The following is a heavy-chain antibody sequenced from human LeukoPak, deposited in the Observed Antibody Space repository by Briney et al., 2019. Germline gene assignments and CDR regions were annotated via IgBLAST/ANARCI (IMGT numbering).Heavy chain of an antibody. D-gene: IGHD2-2*01. Sequence: GGSLRLSCAASGFTFSSYAMSWVRQAPGKGLEWVSAISGSGGSTYYADSLKGRFTISRDNSKNTLYLQMNSLRAEDTAVYYCAKGLWDILVVPDAPFDYWGQGTLVTVSS. CDR2: ISGSGGST. V-gene: IGHV3-23*01. CDR1: GFTFSSYA. CDR3: AKGLWDILVVPDAPFDY. J-gene: IGHJ4*02.